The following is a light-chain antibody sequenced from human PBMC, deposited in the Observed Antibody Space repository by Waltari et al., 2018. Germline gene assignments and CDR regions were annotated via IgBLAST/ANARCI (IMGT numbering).Light chain of an antibody. V-gene: IGLV2-23*02. J-gene: IGLJ1*01. CDR1: SSDVGSYNL. CDR3: CSYAGAKTYV. CDR2: EVS. Sequence: QSALTQPASVSGSPGQSITVSCTGTSSDVGSYNLVSWYQHHPPKAPKLMMYEVSKLPSGVSNRFSGSKSGDTASLTISGLQPEDEADYYCCSYAGAKTYVFGSGTKVTVL.